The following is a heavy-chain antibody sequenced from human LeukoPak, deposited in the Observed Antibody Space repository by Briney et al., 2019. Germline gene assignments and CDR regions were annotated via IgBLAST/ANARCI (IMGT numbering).Heavy chain of an antibody. V-gene: IGHV3-9*01. J-gene: IGHJ4*02. CDR1: GFTFDDYA. Sequence: PGRSLRLSCAASGFTFDDYAMHWVRQAPGKGLEWVSGISWNSGSIDYADSVKGRFTISRDNAKNSLYLQMNSLRAEDTALYYCAKDLYDSSGYLFDYWGQGTLVTVSS. D-gene: IGHD3-22*01. CDR2: ISWNSGSI. CDR3: AKDLYDSSGYLFDY.